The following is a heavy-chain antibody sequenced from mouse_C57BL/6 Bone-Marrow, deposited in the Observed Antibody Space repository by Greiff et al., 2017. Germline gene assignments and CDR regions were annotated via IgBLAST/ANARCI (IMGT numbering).Heavy chain of an antibody. CDR2: IWRGGST. V-gene: IGHV2-5*01. CDR3: AIYYYGSSPYAMDY. CDR1: GFSLTSYG. Sequence: QVQLQQSGPGLVQPSQSLSITCTVSGFSLTSYGVHWVRQSPGTGLEWLGVIWRGGSTDYNAAFMSRLSITKDNSKSQVFFKMNSLQADDTAIYYCAIYYYGSSPYAMDYWGQGTSVTVSS. D-gene: IGHD1-1*01. J-gene: IGHJ4*01.